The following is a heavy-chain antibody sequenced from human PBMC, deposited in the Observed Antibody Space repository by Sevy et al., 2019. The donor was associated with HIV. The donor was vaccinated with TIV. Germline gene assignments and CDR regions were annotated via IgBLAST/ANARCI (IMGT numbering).Heavy chain of an antibody. CDR3: AKGDSTFYGLDG. D-gene: IGHD6-13*01. CDR2: ISGSGGST. V-gene: IGHV3-23*01. Sequence: GGSLRLSCTASGFIFSTYAMTWVRQAPGKGLEWVSAISGSGGSTYYADSLKGRFTIFRDNSKNTLYLQMNNLRAEDTAVYYCAKGDSTFYGLDGWGQGTTVTVSS. J-gene: IGHJ6*02. CDR1: GFIFSTYA.